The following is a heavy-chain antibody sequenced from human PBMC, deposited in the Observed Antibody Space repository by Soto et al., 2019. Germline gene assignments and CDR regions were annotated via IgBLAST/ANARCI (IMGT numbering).Heavy chain of an antibody. D-gene: IGHD4-17*01. CDR1: GFTFSHYA. V-gene: IGHV3-30-3*01. J-gene: IGHJ4*02. Sequence: QEHLVESGGGVVQPGRSLRLSCAASGFTFSHYAMHWVRQAPGKGLEWVAVLSYDGSTKYYADSVKGRFTISRDNSNNTLFLHMNSLRPEDTALVYCVRDAGYGGIAGGAYFDAWGQGTLVTVSS. CDR3: VRDAGYGGIAGGAYFDA. CDR2: LSYDGSTK.